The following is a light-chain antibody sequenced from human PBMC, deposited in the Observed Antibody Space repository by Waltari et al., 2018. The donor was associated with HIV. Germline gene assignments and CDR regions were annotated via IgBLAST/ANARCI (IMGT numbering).Light chain of an antibody. CDR1: NSDFGSYSF. Sequence: QSALTQPASVSGSPGQWITIPCTGTNSDFGSYSFVSWYQQYPGKPPRLIISDVRNRPSGISSRFSGSKYGYTASLTISGLRADDEADYFCSSWTSSTTLVFGTGTKVTVL. CDR2: DVR. V-gene: IGLV2-14*01. J-gene: IGLJ1*01. CDR3: SSWTSSTTLV.